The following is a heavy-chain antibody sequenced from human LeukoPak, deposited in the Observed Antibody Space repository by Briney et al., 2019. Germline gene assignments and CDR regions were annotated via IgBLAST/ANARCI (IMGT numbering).Heavy chain of an antibody. Sequence: SETLSLTCTVSGVSISSYYWSWIRQPPGKGLEWIGYIYYSGSTNYNPSLKSRVTISVDTSKNQFSLKLSSVTAADTAVYYCARVYSSSSNDMDVWGKGTTVTVSS. CDR1: GVSISSYY. CDR3: ARVYSSSSNDMDV. CDR2: IYYSGST. D-gene: IGHD6-6*01. V-gene: IGHV4-59*01. J-gene: IGHJ6*03.